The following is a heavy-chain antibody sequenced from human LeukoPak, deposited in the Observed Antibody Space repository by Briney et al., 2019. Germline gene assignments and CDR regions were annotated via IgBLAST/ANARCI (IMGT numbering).Heavy chain of an antibody. D-gene: IGHD3-16*01. Sequence: GGSLRLSCAASGFTFSNCVMHWVRQAPGKGLECVSGISGIGSSTYYANSVKGRFTISRDNAKNTLYLQMNSLRAEDTALYYCVRGQETAWGLDYWGQGTLVTVSS. CDR3: VRGQETAWGLDY. CDR1: GFTFSNCV. J-gene: IGHJ4*02. CDR2: ISGIGSST. V-gene: IGHV3-64*01.